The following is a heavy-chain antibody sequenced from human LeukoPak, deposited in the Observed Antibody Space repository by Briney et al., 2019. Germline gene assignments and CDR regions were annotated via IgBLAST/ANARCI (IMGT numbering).Heavy chain of an antibody. CDR1: GYTFTTYG. CDR2: ISAYNGNT. V-gene: IGHV1-18*01. D-gene: IGHD5-18*01. Sequence: SVKVSCKASGYTFTTYGISWVRQAPGQGLEWMGWISAYNGNTNYAQKFQGRVTLTTDTSTSTAYMELRSLRSDDTAVYYCARDGYSYGYDYWGQGTLVTVSS. J-gene: IGHJ4*02. CDR3: ARDGYSYGYDY.